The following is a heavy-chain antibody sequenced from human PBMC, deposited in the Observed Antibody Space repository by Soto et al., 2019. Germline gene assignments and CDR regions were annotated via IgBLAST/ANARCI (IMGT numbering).Heavy chain of an antibody. CDR1: GGTFSSNI. V-gene: IGHV1-69*12. J-gene: IGHJ4*02. CDR3: TTPRYSYAYSFDY. CDR2: IIPISGTS. D-gene: IGHD5-18*01. Sequence: QVQLVQSGAEVKKPGSSVKVSCKASGGTFSSNILSWVRQAPGQGLEWMGGIIPISGTSNYAQKLQGRVTIIADEATTTAYMELSSLRSEDTAVYYRTTPRYSYAYSFDYWGQGTLVTVSS.